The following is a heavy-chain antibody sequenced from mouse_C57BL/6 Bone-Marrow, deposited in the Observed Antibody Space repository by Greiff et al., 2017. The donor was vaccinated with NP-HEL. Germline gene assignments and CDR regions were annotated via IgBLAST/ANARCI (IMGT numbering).Heavy chain of an antibody. V-gene: IGHV1-42*01. CDR3: ARGTTVVVHWYFDV. D-gene: IGHD1-1*01. CDR1: GYSFTGYY. CDR2: INPSTGGT. Sequence: EVQLQQSGPELVKPGASEKISCKASGYSFTGYYMNWVKQSPEKSLEWIGEINPSTGGTTYNQKFKAKATLTVDKSSSTAYMQLKSLTSEDSAVYYCARGTTVVVHWYFDVWGTGTTVTVSS. J-gene: IGHJ1*03.